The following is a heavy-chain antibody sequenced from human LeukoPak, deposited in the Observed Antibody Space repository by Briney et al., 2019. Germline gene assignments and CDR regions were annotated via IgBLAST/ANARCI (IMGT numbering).Heavy chain of an antibody. V-gene: IGHV3-21*01. CDR3: ARVLEHTGYSIELAGNYYYGMDV. CDR2: ISSSSSYI. D-gene: IGHD6-13*01. Sequence: GGSLRLSCAASGFTFSNYSMNWVRQAPGKGLEWVSSISSSSSYIYYADSVKGRFTISRDNAKNSLYLQMNSLRAEDTAVYYCARVLEHTGYSIELAGNYYYGMDVWGQGTTVTVSS. CDR1: GFTFSNYS. J-gene: IGHJ6*02.